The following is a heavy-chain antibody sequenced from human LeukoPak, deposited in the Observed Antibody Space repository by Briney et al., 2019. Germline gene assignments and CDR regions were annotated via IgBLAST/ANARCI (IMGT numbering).Heavy chain of an antibody. Sequence: PGASVKVSCKASGGTFSSYAISWVRQAPGQGLEWMGRIIPILGIANYAQKFQGRVTITADKSTGTAYMELSSLRSGDTAVYYCARDFHSSGYYLYDAFDIWGQGTMVTVSS. CDR3: ARDFHSSGYYLYDAFDI. D-gene: IGHD3-22*01. V-gene: IGHV1-69*04. CDR2: IIPILGIA. J-gene: IGHJ3*02. CDR1: GGTFSSYA.